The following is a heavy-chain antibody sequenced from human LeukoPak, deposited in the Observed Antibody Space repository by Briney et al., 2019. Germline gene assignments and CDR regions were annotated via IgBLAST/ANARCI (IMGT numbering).Heavy chain of an antibody. CDR2: ISGSGFST. D-gene: IGHD3-22*01. V-gene: IGHV3-23*01. CDR3: AKGLYYYDSRAFDI. Sequence: GGSLRLSCVASGFTLSSYAMSWVRQGPGKGPEWVSAISGSGFSTYYADSVKGRFTISRDNSKNTLYLQMNSLRVEDTAVYYCAKGLYYYDSRAFDIWGQGTMVTVPS. J-gene: IGHJ3*02. CDR1: GFTLSSYA.